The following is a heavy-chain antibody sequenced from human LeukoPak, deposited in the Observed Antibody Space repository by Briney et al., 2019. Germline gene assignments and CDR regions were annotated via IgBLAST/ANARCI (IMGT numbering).Heavy chain of an antibody. CDR1: GFTLSSYA. CDR3: AKSPLIAAAGTARTYYYDSSGHYVDY. D-gene: IGHD3-22*01. CDR2: ISGSGGST. V-gene: IGHV3-23*01. J-gene: IGHJ4*02. Sequence: PGGSLRLSCAASGFTLSSYAMSWVRQAPGKGLEWVSAISGSGGSTYYADSVKGRFTISRDNSKNTLYLQMNSLRAEDTAVYYCAKSPLIAAAGTARTYYYDSSGHYVDYWGQGTLVTVSS.